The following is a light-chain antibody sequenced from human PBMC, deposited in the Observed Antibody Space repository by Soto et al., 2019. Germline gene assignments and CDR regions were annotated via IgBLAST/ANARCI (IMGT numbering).Light chain of an antibody. CDR3: QQYYSYPPT. Sequence: DIQMTPSPSTLAASVGDRVTITCGASQTISRWLAWYQQKPGKAPKLLIYAASTLQSGVPSRFRGNGSGTDFTLTISCLQSEDFETYYCQQYYSYPPTFGQGTKVDIK. CDR2: AAS. J-gene: IGKJ1*01. CDR1: QTISRW. V-gene: IGKV1-5*01.